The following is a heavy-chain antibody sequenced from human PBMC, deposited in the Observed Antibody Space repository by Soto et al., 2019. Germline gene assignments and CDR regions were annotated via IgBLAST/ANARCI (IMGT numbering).Heavy chain of an antibody. Sequence: TLSLTCTVSGGSISSSTYYWGWIRQPPGKGLEWIGSIYYSGSTYYNPSLKSRVTISVDTSKNEFSLKLSSVTAADTAVYYCANSYGDYVSYWGHGTLVTVSS. D-gene: IGHD4-17*01. J-gene: IGHJ4*01. CDR2: IYYSGST. CDR1: GGSISSSTYY. CDR3: ANSYGDYVSY. V-gene: IGHV4-39*01.